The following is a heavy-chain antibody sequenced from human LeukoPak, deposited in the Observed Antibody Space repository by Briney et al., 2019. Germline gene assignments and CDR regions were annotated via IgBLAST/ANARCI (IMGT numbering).Heavy chain of an antibody. D-gene: IGHD2-2*02. CDR1: GYTFTGYY. CDR2: INPNSGGT. V-gene: IGHV1-2*02. Sequence: GASVKVSCKASGYTFTGYYMHWVRQAPGQGLEWMGWINPNSGGTNYAQKFQGRVTMTRDTPISTAYMELSRLRSDDTAVYYCARATWDCSSTSCYTPDYWGQGTLVTVSS. J-gene: IGHJ4*02. CDR3: ARATWDCSSTSCYTPDY.